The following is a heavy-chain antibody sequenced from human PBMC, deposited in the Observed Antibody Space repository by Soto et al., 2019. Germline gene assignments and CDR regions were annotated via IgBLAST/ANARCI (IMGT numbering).Heavy chain of an antibody. V-gene: IGHV4-31*03. Sequence: QVQLQESGPGLVKPSQTLSLTCNVSGESISSGGYYCSWIRHHPRKGLEWIGYYYDSESAYYNPSLKSRVAISMDSSTNHFAMRLSSVTDADTSVYYCERASSSSSAADYWGQGTLVTVS. CDR1: GESISSGGYY. D-gene: IGHD6-6*01. CDR2: YYDSESA. CDR3: ERASSSSSAADY. J-gene: IGHJ4*02.